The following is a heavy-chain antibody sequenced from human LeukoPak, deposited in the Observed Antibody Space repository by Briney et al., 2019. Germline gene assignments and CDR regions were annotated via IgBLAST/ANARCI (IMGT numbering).Heavy chain of an antibody. Sequence: PGASVKVSCTASGGTFSSYAICWVRQAPGQGLEWMGGIINIFGSANYAQKFQGRLTITADESTSTPYMELSSLRSEDTAVYYCARTLSLDGYNHFDFWGQGTLVTVSS. D-gene: IGHD5-24*01. CDR3: ARTLSLDGYNHFDF. J-gene: IGHJ4*02. CDR2: IINIFGSA. V-gene: IGHV1-69*13. CDR1: GGTFSSYA.